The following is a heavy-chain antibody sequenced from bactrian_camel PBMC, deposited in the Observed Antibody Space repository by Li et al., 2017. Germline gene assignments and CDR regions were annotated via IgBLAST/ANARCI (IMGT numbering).Heavy chain of an antibody. D-gene: IGHD4*01. CDR2: IDSDGST. CDR1: GYTYRSAC. V-gene: IGHV3S26*01. CDR3: ALTTSGTCGYYSDQDEAY. Sequence: QLVESGGGSVQAGGSLRLSCAVSGYTYRSACMAWFRQAPGKKHEGVAGIDSDGSTSYADSVKGRFTISRDNAKNTLYLQMDNLKPEDTAMYHCALTTSGTCGYYSDQDEAYWGQGTQVTVS. J-gene: IGHJ4*01.